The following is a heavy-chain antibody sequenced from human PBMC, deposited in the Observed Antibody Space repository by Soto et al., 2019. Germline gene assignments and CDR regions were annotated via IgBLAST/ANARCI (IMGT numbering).Heavy chain of an antibody. J-gene: IGHJ5*02. CDR1: GYTFTSYA. CDR3: ARVGEGTRGYNWFDP. D-gene: IGHD3-16*01. Sequence: GASVKVSCKASGYTFTSYAMHWVRQAPGQRLEWMGWINAGNGNTKYSQKFQGRVTITRDTSASTAYMELSSLRSEDTAVYYCARVGEGTRGYNWFDPWGQGTLVTVSS. CDR2: INAGNGNT. V-gene: IGHV1-3*01.